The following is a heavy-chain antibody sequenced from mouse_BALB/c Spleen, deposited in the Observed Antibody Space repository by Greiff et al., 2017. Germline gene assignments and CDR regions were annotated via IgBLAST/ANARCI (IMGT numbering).Heavy chain of an antibody. J-gene: IGHJ2*01. D-gene: IGHD2-1*01. V-gene: IGHV1S127*01. CDR1: GYTFTSYW. CDR2: IDPSDSYT. Sequence: VQLQQPGAELVKPGASVKMSCKASGYTFTSYWMHWVKQRPGQGLEWIGVIDPSDSYTSYNQKFKGKATLTVDTSSSTAYMQLSSLTSEDSAVYYCTRAGGNYPYYFDYWGQGTTLTVSS. CDR3: TRAGGNYPYYFDY.